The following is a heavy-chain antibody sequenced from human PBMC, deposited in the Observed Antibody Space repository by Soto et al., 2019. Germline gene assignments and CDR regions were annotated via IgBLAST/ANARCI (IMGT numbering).Heavy chain of an antibody. D-gene: IGHD5-18*01. CDR1: GGTFSSYA. J-gene: IGHJ3*02. CDR2: IIPIFGTA. CDR3: ARPLGQMVSPAFDI. Sequence: QVQLVQSGAEVKKPGSSVKVSCKASGGTFSSYAISWVRQAPGQGLEWMGGIIPIFGTANYAQKCQGRVTIPADESTSTAYMELSSLRSEDTAVYYCARPLGQMVSPAFDIWGQGTMVTVSS. V-gene: IGHV1-69*01.